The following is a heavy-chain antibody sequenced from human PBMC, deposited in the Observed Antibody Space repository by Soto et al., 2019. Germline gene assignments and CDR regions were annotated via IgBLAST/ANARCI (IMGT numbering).Heavy chain of an antibody. CDR1: GYSFTTYG. Sequence: ASVKVSCKASGYSFTTYGINWVRQAPGQGLEWMGWISAYNGNTNYARKFQGRVTMTTDTSTSTAYMDLRSLTTDDTAVYYCARDPESYRGGHLLWGQGTLVTVSS. CDR2: ISAYNGNT. V-gene: IGHV1-18*01. D-gene: IGHD1-26*01. J-gene: IGHJ4*02. CDR3: ARDPESYRGGHLL.